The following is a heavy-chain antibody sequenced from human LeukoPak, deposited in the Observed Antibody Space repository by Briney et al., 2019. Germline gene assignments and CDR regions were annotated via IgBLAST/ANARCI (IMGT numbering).Heavy chain of an antibody. Sequence: SETLSLTCTVSGGSISSNSFYWGWIRQPPGKGLEWIGSIYYSGSTYYNPSLKSRVTISVDTSKNQFSLRLSSVTVADTAVYYCARNRYYYGSGNYGVPNWFDPWGQGTLVTVSS. D-gene: IGHD3-10*01. CDR3: ARNRYYYGSGNYGVPNWFDP. CDR1: GGSISSNSFY. CDR2: IYYSGST. V-gene: IGHV4-39*01. J-gene: IGHJ5*02.